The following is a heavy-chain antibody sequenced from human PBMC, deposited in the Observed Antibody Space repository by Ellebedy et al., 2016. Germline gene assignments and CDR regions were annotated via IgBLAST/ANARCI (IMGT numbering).Heavy chain of an antibody. J-gene: IGHJ4*02. D-gene: IGHD2-8*02. CDR2: ISPYNGNT. Sequence: ASVKVSXXASGYTFIKNGISWVRLAPGQGPEWMGWISPYNGNTNYAQKSQGRVTLTTDTSTSTAYMELRSLRSDDTAMYYCARDFGGYSTGWSPFDYWGRGTLVTVSS. CDR1: GYTFIKNG. V-gene: IGHV1-18*01. CDR3: ARDFGGYSTGWSPFDY.